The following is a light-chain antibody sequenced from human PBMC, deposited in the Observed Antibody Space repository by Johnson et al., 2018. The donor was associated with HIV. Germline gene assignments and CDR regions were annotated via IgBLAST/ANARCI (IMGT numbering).Light chain of an antibody. CDR2: YNN. V-gene: IGLV1-51*01. CDR1: SSYIGNNY. Sequence: QSVLKQPPSVSAAPGQKVSISCSGSSSYIGNNYVSSYQQLPGTAPKFLIYYNNKRPSGIPDRFSGSKSGTSATLGITGLQPGDEADYYCGIWHSSLSAGGVFGTGTKVTVL. CDR3: GIWHSSLSAGGV. J-gene: IGLJ1*01.